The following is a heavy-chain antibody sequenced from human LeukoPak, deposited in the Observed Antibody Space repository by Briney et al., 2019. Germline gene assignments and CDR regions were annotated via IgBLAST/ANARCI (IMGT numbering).Heavy chain of an antibody. V-gene: IGHV4-39*07. J-gene: IGHJ3*02. CDR2: IYSGST. D-gene: IGHD5-18*01. CDR3: ARSEYSYGADAFDI. CDR1: GGSISSSSYY. Sequence: SETLSLTCTVSGGSISSSSYYGGWIRQPPGKGLEWIGSIYSGSTYYNPSLKSRVTISVDTSKNQFSLKLSSVTAADTAVYYCARSEYSYGADAFDIWGQGTMVTVSS.